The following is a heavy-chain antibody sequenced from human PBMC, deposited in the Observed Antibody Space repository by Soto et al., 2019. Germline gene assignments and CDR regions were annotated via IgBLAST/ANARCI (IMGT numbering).Heavy chain of an antibody. CDR1: GYSFTSYW. Sequence: GESLKISCKGSGYSFTSYWIGWVRQMPGKGLEWMGIIYPGDSDTRYSPSFQGQVTISADKSISTAYLQWSSLKASDTAMYYCARPQAPKWVTSSYWYFDLWGRGTLVTVAS. CDR3: ARPQAPKWVTSSYWYFDL. CDR2: IYPGDSDT. V-gene: IGHV5-51*01. J-gene: IGHJ2*01. D-gene: IGHD4-17*01.